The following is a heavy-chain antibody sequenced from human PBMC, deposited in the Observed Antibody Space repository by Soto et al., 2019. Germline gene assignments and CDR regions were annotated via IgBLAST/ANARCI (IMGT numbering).Heavy chain of an antibody. CDR1: GYTFTSYG. CDR3: ASFGVGRQNYYGMDV. J-gene: IGHJ6*02. CDR2: ISAYNGNT. Sequence: ASVKVSCKASGYTFTSYGISWVRQAPGQGLEWMGWISAYNGNTNYAQKLQGRVTMTTDTSTSTAYMELRSLRSDDTAVYYCASFGVGRQNYYGMDVWGQGTTVTVSS. V-gene: IGHV1-18*01. D-gene: IGHD3-3*01.